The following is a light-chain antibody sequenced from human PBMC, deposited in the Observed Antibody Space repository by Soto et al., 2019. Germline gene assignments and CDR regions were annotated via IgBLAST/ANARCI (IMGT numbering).Light chain of an antibody. CDR3: QQYGISPWT. CDR1: QSITNNY. V-gene: IGKV3-20*01. Sequence: EIVLTQSPGTLSLSPGERATLSCRASQSITNNYLAWYQQKPGQAHRLLIYLASNRAAGIPDRFSGSGSGADFTLTINRLEPEDFAVYHCQQYGISPWTFGQGTKVDIK. J-gene: IGKJ1*01. CDR2: LAS.